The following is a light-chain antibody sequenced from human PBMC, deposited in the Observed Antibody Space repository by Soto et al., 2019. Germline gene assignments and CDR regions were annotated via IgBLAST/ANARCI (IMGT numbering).Light chain of an antibody. J-gene: IGKJ5*01. CDR2: DAS. Sequence: DIQMTQSPSSLSASVGDRVTITCQASQNINNYLNWYQQKLGKAPKLLIYDASSLESGVPSRFSGSGSGTEFTLTISSLQPDDFATYYCQQYNSDSTFGQGTRLEIK. CDR1: QNINNY. CDR3: QQYNSDST. V-gene: IGKV1-5*01.